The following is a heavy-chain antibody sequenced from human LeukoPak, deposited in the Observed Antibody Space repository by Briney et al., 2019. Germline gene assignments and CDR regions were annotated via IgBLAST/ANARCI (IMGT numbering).Heavy chain of an antibody. CDR1: GGTFSSYA. D-gene: IGHD5-24*01. CDR2: IIPILGIA. J-gene: IGHJ4*02. Sequence: GASVKVSCKASGGTFSSYAISWVRQAPGQGLEWMGRIIPILGIANYAQKFQGRVTITADKSTSTAYMELSSLRSEDTAVYYCARQGDGGYYFDYWGQGTLVTVSS. CDR3: ARQGDGGYYFDY. V-gene: IGHV1-69*04.